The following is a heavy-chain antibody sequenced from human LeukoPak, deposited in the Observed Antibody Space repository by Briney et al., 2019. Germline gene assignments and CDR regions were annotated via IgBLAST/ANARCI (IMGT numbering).Heavy chain of an antibody. CDR2: ISAYNGNT. J-gene: IGHJ4*02. CDR3: ARDVRDYYDSSGSTDY. V-gene: IGHV1-18*01. Sequence: GASVKVSCKASGYTFTSYGISWVRQAPGQGLEWMGWISAYNGNTNYAQKLQGRVTMTTDTSTSTAYMELRSLRSDDTAGYYCARDVRDYYDSSGSTDYWGQGTLVTVSS. CDR1: GYTFTSYG. D-gene: IGHD3-22*01.